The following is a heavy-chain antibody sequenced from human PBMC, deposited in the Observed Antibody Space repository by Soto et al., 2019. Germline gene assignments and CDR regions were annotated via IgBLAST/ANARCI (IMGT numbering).Heavy chain of an antibody. Sequence: GGSLRLSCAASGFTFSSYWMSWVRQAPGKGLEWVANIKQDGSEKYYVDSVKGRFTISRDNAKNSLYLQMNSLRAEDTAVYYCARGSITIFGVVTDYYYYYMDVWGKGTTVTVSS. V-gene: IGHV3-7*01. CDR3: ARGSITIFGVVTDYYYYYMDV. J-gene: IGHJ6*03. D-gene: IGHD3-3*01. CDR1: GFTFSSYW. CDR2: IKQDGSEK.